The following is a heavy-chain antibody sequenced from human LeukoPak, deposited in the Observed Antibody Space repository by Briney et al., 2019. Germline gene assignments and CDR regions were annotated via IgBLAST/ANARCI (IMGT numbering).Heavy chain of an antibody. CDR3: ARSTDVAPLDY. CDR1: GFSFSSFE. V-gene: IGHV3-48*03. CDR2: ISPSGTTI. Sequence: PGGSLRLSCEDSGFSFSSFELNWVRQAPGKGLEWVSYISPSGTTIFYADSVKGRFTVSRDNAKKLLFLHMNSLRVEDTAIYYCARSTDVAPLDYWGPGTLVTVSS. J-gene: IGHJ4*02. D-gene: IGHD2-21*01.